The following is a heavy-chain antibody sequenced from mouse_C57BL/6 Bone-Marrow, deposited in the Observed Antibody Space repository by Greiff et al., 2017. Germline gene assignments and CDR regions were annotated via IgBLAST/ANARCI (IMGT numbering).Heavy chain of an antibody. J-gene: IGHJ2*01. CDR3: AREGPYYYGSSPYYFDY. Sequence: QVQLQQPGAELVKPGASVKLSCKASGYTFTSYWMHWVKQRPGQGLEWIGMIHPNSGSTNYNEKFKSKATLTVDKSSSTAYMQLSSLTSEDSAVXYCAREGPYYYGSSPYYFDYWGQGTTLTVSS. CDR2: IHPNSGST. CDR1: GYTFTSYW. D-gene: IGHD1-1*01. V-gene: IGHV1-64*01.